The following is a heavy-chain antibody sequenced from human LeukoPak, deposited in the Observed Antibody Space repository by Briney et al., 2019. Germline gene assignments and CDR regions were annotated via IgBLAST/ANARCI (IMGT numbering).Heavy chain of an antibody. Sequence: PGGSLRLSCAASGFTFSSYGMHWVRQAPGKGLEWVSSISSSSSYIYYADSVKGRFTISRDNAKNSLYLQMNSLRAEDTAVYYCARDRRGYCSGGSCYPKGPIAFDIWGQGTMVTVSS. CDR2: ISSSSSYI. D-gene: IGHD2-15*01. CDR3: ARDRRGYCSGGSCYPKGPIAFDI. CDR1: GFTFSSYG. J-gene: IGHJ3*02. V-gene: IGHV3-21*01.